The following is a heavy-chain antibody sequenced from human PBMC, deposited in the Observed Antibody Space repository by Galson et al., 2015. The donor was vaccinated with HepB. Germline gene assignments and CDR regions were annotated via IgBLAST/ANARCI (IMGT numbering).Heavy chain of an antibody. CDR3: TTLQRGYSYGYYYYYYMDV. CDR1: GFTFSNAW. J-gene: IGHJ6*03. D-gene: IGHD5-18*01. Sequence: SLRLSCAASGFTFSNAWMSWVRQAPGKGLEWVGRIKSKTDGGTTDYAAPVKGRFTISRDDSKNTLYLQMNSLKTEDTAVYYCTTLQRGYSYGYYYYYYMDVWGKGTTVTVSS. CDR2: IKSKTDGGTT. V-gene: IGHV3-15*01.